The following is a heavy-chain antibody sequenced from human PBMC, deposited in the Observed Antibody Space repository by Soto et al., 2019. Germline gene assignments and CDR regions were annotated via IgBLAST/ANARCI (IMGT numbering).Heavy chain of an antibody. CDR3: AGALENPYFYYGLNV. CDR1: GFSFISYG. V-gene: IGHV3-30*03. CDR2: TTYDGGIK. J-gene: IGHJ6*02. D-gene: IGHD1-1*01. Sequence: LRLSFAASGFSFISYGMEWVRLAPGKGLEWVAATTYDGGIKHYVDSVKGRFTISRDNSKNTLYLQMNSLRVEDTATYYCAGALENPYFYYGLNVWGQGTTVTVSS.